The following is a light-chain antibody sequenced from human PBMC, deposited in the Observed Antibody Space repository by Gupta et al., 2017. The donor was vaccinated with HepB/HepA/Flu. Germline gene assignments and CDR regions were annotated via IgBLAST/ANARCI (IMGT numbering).Light chain of an antibody. CDR3: AVWDDSLRGHWV. CDR1: RSNIGSNH. J-gene: IGLJ3*02. Sequence: QSVLTQPHSASGTPGQALAISCSGGRSNIGSNHLYWYQQFPGSAPKLIIYRTTQRPSGVPDRFSASKSGTSASLAISGLRSEDEADYYCAVWDDSLRGHWVFGGGTKVTVL. CDR2: RTT. V-gene: IGLV1-47*01.